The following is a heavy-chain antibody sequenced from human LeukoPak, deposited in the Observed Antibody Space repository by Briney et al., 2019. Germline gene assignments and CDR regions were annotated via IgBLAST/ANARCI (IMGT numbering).Heavy chain of an antibody. V-gene: IGHV1-18*01. CDR2: ISTYNGNT. D-gene: IGHD3-22*01. Sequence: ASLKVSCKASGYTFTNYGISWVRQAPGQGLEWMGWISTYNGNTNYAQKLQGRVTMTTDTSTSTAYMELRSLRSDDTAVYYCAREHYYDTTGYYDYYYYMDVWGKGTTVTVSS. CDR1: GYTFTNYG. J-gene: IGHJ6*03. CDR3: AREHYYDTTGYYDYYYYMDV.